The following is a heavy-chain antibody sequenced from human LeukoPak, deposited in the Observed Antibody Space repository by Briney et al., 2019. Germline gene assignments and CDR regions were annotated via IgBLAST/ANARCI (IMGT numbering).Heavy chain of an antibody. CDR2: IIPIFGTA. CDR1: GGTFSSYA. D-gene: IGHD5-18*01. J-gene: IGHJ4*02. Sequence: SVKVSCXASGGTFSSYAISWVRQAPGQGLEWMGRIIPIFGTANYAQKFQGRVTITTDESTSTVYMELSSLRSEDTAVYYCARGGEIQLWSYFDYWGQGTLVTVSS. V-gene: IGHV1-69*05. CDR3: ARGGEIQLWSYFDY.